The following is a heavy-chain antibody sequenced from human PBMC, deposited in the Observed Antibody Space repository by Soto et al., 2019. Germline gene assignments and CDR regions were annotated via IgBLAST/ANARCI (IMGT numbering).Heavy chain of an antibody. D-gene: IGHD3-22*01. CDR2: IYWNGDK. Sequence: SGPTLVNPTQTLTLTCTFSGFSLTTNGVGVGWIRQPPGKALEWLAIIYWNGDKRYNPSLKSRLTITKDTSKNQVVLTMTNMDPVDTATYFCVLPDSSYYDELKNWFDPWGRGTLVTVSS. J-gene: IGHJ5*02. V-gene: IGHV2-5*01. CDR3: VLPDSSYYDELKNWFDP. CDR1: GFSLTTNGVG.